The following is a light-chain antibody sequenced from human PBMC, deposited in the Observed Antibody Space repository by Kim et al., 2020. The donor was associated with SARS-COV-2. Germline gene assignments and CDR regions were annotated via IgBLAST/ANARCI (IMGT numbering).Light chain of an antibody. CDR3: QLYDNPPYT. V-gene: IGKV1-33*01. J-gene: IGKJ2*01. CDR1: PYISNY. Sequence: ASVGDTATLACQASPYISNYLSLNQQKPGTARKLLMYDAANLETWVPARFSVSGAGTDFTSTISCLQPEVIATYDCQLYDNPPYTFGQGTKLEI. CDR2: DAA.